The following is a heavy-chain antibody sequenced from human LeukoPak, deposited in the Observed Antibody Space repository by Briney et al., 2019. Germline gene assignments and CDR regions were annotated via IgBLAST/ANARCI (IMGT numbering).Heavy chain of an antibody. CDR1: GFSLSTSGVG. Sequence: SGPTLVNPTQTLTLTCTFSGFSLSTSGVGVGXXXXXXXXXXXXXXXXXXXDDKRYSPSLKSRLTITKDTSKNQVVLTMTNMDPVDTATYHCAHRPVSRFGDRTDDPLFDPWGQGTLVTVSS. J-gene: IGHJ5*02. CDR2: XXXXDDK. V-gene: IGHV2-5*01. CDR3: AHRPVSRFGDRTDDPLFDP. D-gene: IGHD3-10*01.